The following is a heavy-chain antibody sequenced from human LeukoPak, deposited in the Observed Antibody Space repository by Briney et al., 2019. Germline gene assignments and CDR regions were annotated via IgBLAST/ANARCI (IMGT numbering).Heavy chain of an antibody. J-gene: IGHJ4*02. CDR2: MTYDGSKR. Sequence: GGSLRLSCVVSGFTFSSYGMHWVRQAPGKGLEWVAFMTYDGSKRPYADSVKGRFTISRDNSKNTLYLQMDGLRPEDTAVYYCAKGGSSYSEMDYWGQGTLVTVSS. CDR1: GFTFSSYG. V-gene: IGHV3-30*02. D-gene: IGHD4-11*01. CDR3: AKGGSSYSEMDY.